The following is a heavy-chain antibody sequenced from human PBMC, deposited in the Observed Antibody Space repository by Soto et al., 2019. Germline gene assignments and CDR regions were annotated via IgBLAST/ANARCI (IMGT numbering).Heavy chain of an antibody. D-gene: IGHD6-19*01. Sequence: PGGSLRLSCAASGFTFSSYGMHLVRQAPGKGLEWVAVIWYDGSNKYYADSVKGRFTISRDNSKNTLYLQMNSLRAEDTAVYYCARDGIAVAGTVSLYYYYGMDVWGQGTTVTVSS. CDR1: GFTFSSYG. J-gene: IGHJ6*02. V-gene: IGHV3-33*01. CDR2: IWYDGSNK. CDR3: ARDGIAVAGTVSLYYYYGMDV.